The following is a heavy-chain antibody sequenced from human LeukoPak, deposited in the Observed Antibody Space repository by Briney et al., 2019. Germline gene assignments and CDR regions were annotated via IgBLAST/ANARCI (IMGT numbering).Heavy chain of an antibody. D-gene: IGHD3-10*01. CDR2: IYYSGST. V-gene: IGHV4-39*07. CDR1: GGSISSSSYY. J-gene: IGHJ5*02. Sequence: SETLSLTCTVSGGSISSSSYYWGWIRQPPGKGLEWIGSIYYSGSTYYNPSLKSRVTISVDTSKNQFSLKLSSVTAADTAVYYCARGDYYGSGTNWFDPWGQGTLVTVSS. CDR3: ARGDYYGSGTNWFDP.